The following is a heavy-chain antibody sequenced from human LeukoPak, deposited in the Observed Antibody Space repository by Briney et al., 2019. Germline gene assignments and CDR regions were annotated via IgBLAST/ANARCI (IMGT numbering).Heavy chain of an antibody. D-gene: IGHD3-10*01. CDR3: AKDRTSGQAGWFVWYYFDY. CDR2: IRYDGSNK. Sequence: PGGSLRLSCAASGFTFSSYGMHWVRQAPGKGLEWVAFIRYDGSNKYYADSVKGRFTISRDNSKNTLYLQMNSLRAEDTAVYYCAKDRTSGQAGWFVWYYFDYWGQGTLVTVSS. J-gene: IGHJ4*02. V-gene: IGHV3-30*02. CDR1: GFTFSSYG.